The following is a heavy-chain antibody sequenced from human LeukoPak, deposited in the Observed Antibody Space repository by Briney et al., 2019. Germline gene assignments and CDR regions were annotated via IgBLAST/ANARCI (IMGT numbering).Heavy chain of an antibody. CDR2: IYYSGST. V-gene: IGHV4-39*02. Sequence: SETLSLTCTVSGGSISSSSYYWGWIRQPPGKGLEWIGSIYYSGSTYYNPSLKSRVTISVDTSKNQFSLKLSSVTAADTAVYYCARDCSYYDFWSGYNWFDPWGQGTLVTVSS. D-gene: IGHD3-3*01. CDR3: ARDCSYYDFWSGYNWFDP. CDR1: GGSISSSSYY. J-gene: IGHJ5*02.